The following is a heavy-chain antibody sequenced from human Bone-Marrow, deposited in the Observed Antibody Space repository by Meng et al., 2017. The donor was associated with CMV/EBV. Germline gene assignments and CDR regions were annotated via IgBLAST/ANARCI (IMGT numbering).Heavy chain of an antibody. CDR3: SKYRFGLSTGEEPE. Sequence: GESLKISCAVSGFTFRSYGMHWFRQTPGKGLEWVAFIRYDGSNRNYGDSVKGRFTISRDNSKNTLYLQMNSLRDEETGIYYCSKYRFGLSTGEEPEWGQGTQVTVSS. J-gene: IGHJ4*02. CDR2: IRYDGSNR. CDR1: GFTFRSYG. V-gene: IGHV3-30*02. D-gene: IGHD2-8*02.